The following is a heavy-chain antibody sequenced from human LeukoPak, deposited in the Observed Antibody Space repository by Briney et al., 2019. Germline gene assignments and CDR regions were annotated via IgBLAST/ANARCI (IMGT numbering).Heavy chain of an antibody. J-gene: IGHJ4*02. V-gene: IGHV4-31*03. CDR1: GGSISSGGYY. Sequence: SETLSLTCTVSGGSISSGGYYWSWIRQHPGKGLEWIGYIYYSGSTCYNPSLKSRVTISVDTSKNQFSLKLSSVTAADTAVYYCASSGSGYDWRYWGQGTLVTVSS. D-gene: IGHD5-12*01. CDR3: ASSGSGYDWRY. CDR2: IYYSGST.